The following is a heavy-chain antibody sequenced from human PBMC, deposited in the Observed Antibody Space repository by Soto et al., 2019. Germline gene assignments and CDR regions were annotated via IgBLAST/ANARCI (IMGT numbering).Heavy chain of an antibody. D-gene: IGHD3-9*01. V-gene: IGHV4-59*06. CDR2: IYYSGST. J-gene: IGHJ4*02. CDR3: ARRVGDILTGYFDY. Sequence: SETLSLTCTVSGGSFSPNYWSWLRQPPGKGLEWIGYIYYSGSTYYNPSLKSRVTISVDTSKNQFSLKLSPVTAADTAVYYCARRVGDILTGYFDYWGQGTLVTVSS. CDR1: GGSFSPNY.